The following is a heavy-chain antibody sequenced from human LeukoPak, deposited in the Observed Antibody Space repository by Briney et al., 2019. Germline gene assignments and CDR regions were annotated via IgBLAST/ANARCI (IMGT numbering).Heavy chain of an antibody. Sequence: SETLSLTCAVYGGSFSGYYWSWLRQPPGKGLEWIGEINHSGSTNYIPSLKSRVTISVDTSKNQFSLKLSSVTAADTAVYYCVPFAYGGRGDYFDYWGQGTLVTVSS. CDR1: GGSFSGYY. D-gene: IGHD4-23*01. J-gene: IGHJ4*02. CDR2: INHSGST. CDR3: VPFAYGGRGDYFDY. V-gene: IGHV4-34*01.